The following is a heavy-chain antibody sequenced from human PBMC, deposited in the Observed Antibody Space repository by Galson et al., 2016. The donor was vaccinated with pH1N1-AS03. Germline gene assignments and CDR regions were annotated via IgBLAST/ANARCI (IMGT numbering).Heavy chain of an antibody. CDR1: GFAFSRYW. J-gene: IGHJ4*02. Sequence: SLRLSCAASGFAFSRYWMSWVRQAPGKGLEWVANINPDGDYKQYVDSVKGRFTISRDNTRNSLYLQMNSLRVEDTAIYYCGPNPEYGEGVCWGQGALVTVSS. CDR2: INPDGDYK. CDR3: GPNPEYGEGVC. D-gene: IGHD4-17*01. V-gene: IGHV3-7*01.